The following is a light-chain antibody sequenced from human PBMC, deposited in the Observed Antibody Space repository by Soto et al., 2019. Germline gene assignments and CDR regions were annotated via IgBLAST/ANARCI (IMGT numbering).Light chain of an antibody. CDR3: AVWDDSQSGYV. V-gene: IGLV1-47*01. Sequence: QSVLTQPPSASGIPGPRGTISCSGSSSNIGSNYVYWYQQLPGTAPKLLIYRNNQRPSGVPDRSSGSKSGTSAALAIGGLRSRGEAYYYCAVWDDSQSGYVLGTVTKVTVL. CDR1: SSNIGSNY. J-gene: IGLJ1*01. CDR2: RNN.